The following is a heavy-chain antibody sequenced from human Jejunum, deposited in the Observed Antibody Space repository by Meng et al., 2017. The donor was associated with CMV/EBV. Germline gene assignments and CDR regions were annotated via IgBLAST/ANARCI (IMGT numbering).Heavy chain of an antibody. J-gene: IGHJ6*03. CDR3: ARASPHAYMDV. V-gene: IGHV3-53*01. CDR2: IYNVGGT. CDR1: GFPLGINF. Sequence: CESPGFPLGINFLPWVRQAPGKGLEWVSVIYNVGGTYYADSVRGRFTISRDNSKNTLFLQMDSLRAEDTAVYYCARASPHAYMDVWGQGTTVTVSS.